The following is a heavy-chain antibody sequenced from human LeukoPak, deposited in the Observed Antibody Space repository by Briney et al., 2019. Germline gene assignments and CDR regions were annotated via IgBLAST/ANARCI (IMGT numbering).Heavy chain of an antibody. J-gene: IGHJ4*02. Sequence: GRSLRLSCAASGLPFSSYGMHWVRQAPGKGLEWVARLVYDERSDYADSVKGRFSISRDNSKNTLFLDMSNLRVDDTAVYYCARDLSAAYDFWGQGVLVTVSS. CDR1: GLPFSSYG. D-gene: IGHD2-21*01. CDR2: LVYDERS. V-gene: IGHV3-33*01. CDR3: ARDLSAAYDF.